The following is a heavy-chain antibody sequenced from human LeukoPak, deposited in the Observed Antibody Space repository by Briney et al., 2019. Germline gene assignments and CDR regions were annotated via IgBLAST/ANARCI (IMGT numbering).Heavy chain of an antibody. V-gene: IGHV3-74*01. CDR2: INSDGSIT. Sequence: GGSLRLSCAASGFTFSSYWMHWVRHAPGKGLVWVPHINSDGSITNYADSVKGRFTISRDNAKNTLYLQMNSLRAEDTAVYYCARETESFDYWGQGTLVTVSS. CDR3: ARETESFDY. CDR1: GFTFSSYW. J-gene: IGHJ4*02.